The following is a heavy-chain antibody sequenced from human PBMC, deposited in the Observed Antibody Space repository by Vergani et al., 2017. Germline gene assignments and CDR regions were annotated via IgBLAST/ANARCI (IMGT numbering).Heavy chain of an antibody. J-gene: IGHJ5*02. CDR2: ISSSSYI. Sequence: EVQLVESGGGLVQPGRSLRLSCTASGFTFGDYAMSWVRQAPGKGLEWVSSISSSSYIYYADSVKGRFTISRDNAKNSLYLQMNSLRAEDTAVYYCARDPCSGGSCYHWFDPWGQGTLVTVSS. D-gene: IGHD2-15*01. V-gene: IGHV3-69-1*01. CDR1: GFTFGDYA. CDR3: ARDPCSGGSCYHWFDP.